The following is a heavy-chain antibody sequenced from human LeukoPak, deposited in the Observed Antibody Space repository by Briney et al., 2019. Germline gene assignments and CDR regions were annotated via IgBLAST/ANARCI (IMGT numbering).Heavy chain of an antibody. J-gene: IGHJ6*03. V-gene: IGHV3-43*01. Sequence: GGSLRLSCAASGFTFDDYTMHWVRQAPGKGLEWVSLISWDGGSTYYADSVKGRFTISRDNSKNSLYLQMNSLRTEDTALYYCAKDAAAASYMDAWGKGTTVTVSS. CDR1: GFTFDDYT. CDR3: AKDAAAASYMDA. CDR2: ISWDGGST. D-gene: IGHD6-13*01.